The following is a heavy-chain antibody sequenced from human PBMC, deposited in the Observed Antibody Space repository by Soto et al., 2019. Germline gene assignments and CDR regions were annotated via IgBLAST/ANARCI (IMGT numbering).Heavy chain of an antibody. Sequence: QVQLVQSGAEVKKPGSSVKVSCKASGGTFSSYTISWVRQAPGQGLEWMGRIIPILGIANYAQKVQGRVTITADKSTSTAYMGLSSLRSEDTAVYSCARSVPRYEKPQYGMDVWGQGTTVTVSS. CDR1: GGTFSSYT. CDR3: ARSVPRYEKPQYGMDV. D-gene: IGHD5-12*01. CDR2: IIPILGIA. J-gene: IGHJ6*02. V-gene: IGHV1-69*02.